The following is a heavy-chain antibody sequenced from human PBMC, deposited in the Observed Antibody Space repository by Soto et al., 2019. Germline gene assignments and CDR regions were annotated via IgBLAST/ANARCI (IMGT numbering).Heavy chain of an antibody. D-gene: IGHD2-15*01. V-gene: IGHV4-39*01. J-gene: IGHJ5*02. Sequence: PSETLSLTCTVSGGSICSSSYYWGWIRQPPGKGLEWIGSIYYSGSTYYNPSLKSRVTISVDTSKNQFSLKLSSVTAADTAVYYCARRGGSPDDRFGPWGQGTLVTVSS. CDR3: ARRGGSPDDRFGP. CDR2: IYYSGST. CDR1: GGSICSSSYY.